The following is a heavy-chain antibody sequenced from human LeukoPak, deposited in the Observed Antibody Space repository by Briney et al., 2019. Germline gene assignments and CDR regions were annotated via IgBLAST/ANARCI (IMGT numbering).Heavy chain of an antibody. D-gene: IGHD2-2*01. V-gene: IGHV4-34*01. CDR1: GGSFSGYY. CDR3: ARTVVPAAPDDY. CDR2: INHSGST. Sequence: SETLSLTCAVYGGSFSGYYWSWIRQPPGKGLEWIGEINHSGSTNYNPSLKSRVTISVDTSKNQFSLKLSSVTAAETAVYYCARTVVPAAPDDYWGQGTLVTVSS. J-gene: IGHJ4*02.